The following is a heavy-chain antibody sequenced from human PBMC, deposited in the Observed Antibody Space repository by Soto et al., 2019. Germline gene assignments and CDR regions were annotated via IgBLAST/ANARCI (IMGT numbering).Heavy chain of an antibody. V-gene: IGHV4-30-2*01. D-gene: IGHD4-4*01. CDR1: GGSISSGGYS. CDR3: ARGVTDYYFDY. CDR2: IYHSGST. J-gene: IGHJ4*02. Sequence: PSETLSLTCAVSGGSISSGGYSWNWIRQPPRKGLEWVGYIYHSGSTYYNPSLKSRVTISVDRSKNQFSLKLSSVTAADTAVYYCARGVTDYYFDYWGQGTLVTVSS.